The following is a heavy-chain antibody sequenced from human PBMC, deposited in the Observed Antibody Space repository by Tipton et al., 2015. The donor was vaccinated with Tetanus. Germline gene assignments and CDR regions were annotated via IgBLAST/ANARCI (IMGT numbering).Heavy chain of an antibody. CDR2: ISWTSGSI. J-gene: IGHJ4*02. V-gene: IGHV3-9*01. CDR3: AKDMGPYSYGYYLDS. Sequence: QLVQSGGGLVQPGRSLRITCAASGFTFDDYAMHWVRKATGKGLEWVSGISWTSGSIGYADSVKGRFTISRDNAKNSLYLQMNSLRAEDTALYCCAKDMGPYSYGYYLDSWVQGTLVTVS. CDR1: GFTFDDYA. D-gene: IGHD5-18*01.